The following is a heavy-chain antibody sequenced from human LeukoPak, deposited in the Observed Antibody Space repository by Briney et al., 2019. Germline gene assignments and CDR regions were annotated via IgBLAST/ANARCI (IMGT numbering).Heavy chain of an antibody. V-gene: IGHV3-48*01. CDR3: AKRRTTVITMDYFDY. CDR1: GFTFSSYS. Sequence: GGSLRLSCVASGFTFSSYSLNWFRQAPGKGLEWVSYISFSGHRRVYADSVKGRFTISRDNSKSTLYLQMTSLRAEDTAVYYCAKRRTTVITMDYFDYWGQGTLVTVSS. CDR2: ISFSGHRR. J-gene: IGHJ4*02. D-gene: IGHD4-17*01.